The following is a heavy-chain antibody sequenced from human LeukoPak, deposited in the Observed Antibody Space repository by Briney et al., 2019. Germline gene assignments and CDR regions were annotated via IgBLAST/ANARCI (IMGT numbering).Heavy chain of an antibody. J-gene: IGHJ6*03. V-gene: IGHV3-21*01. Sequence: GGSLRLSCAASGFTFSSYSMNWVRQAPGKGLEWVSFISTSSSYIYYTDSVKGRFTISRDNAKNSLYLQMNSLGAEDTAVYYCARDLWLQHNHYMDVWGKGTTVTVSS. CDR1: GFTFSSYS. CDR2: ISTSSSYI. D-gene: IGHD5-24*01. CDR3: ARDLWLQHNHYMDV.